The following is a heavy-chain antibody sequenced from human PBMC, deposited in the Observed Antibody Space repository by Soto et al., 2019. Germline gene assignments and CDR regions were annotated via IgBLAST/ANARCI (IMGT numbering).Heavy chain of an antibody. D-gene: IGHD5-12*01. V-gene: IGHV1-69*01. CDR2: IIPSFGTG. Sequence: QVQLVQSGAEAKRPGSSVKVSCKASGGTFSSYAISWVRQAPGQGLEWLGGIIPSFGTGNYQQNFQGRLTITADESTSTVYMELSGLTSGDMAVYYCARERGGYNRGDFEFWGQGTLVTVSS. CDR1: GGTFSSYA. J-gene: IGHJ4*02. CDR3: ARERGGYNRGDFEF.